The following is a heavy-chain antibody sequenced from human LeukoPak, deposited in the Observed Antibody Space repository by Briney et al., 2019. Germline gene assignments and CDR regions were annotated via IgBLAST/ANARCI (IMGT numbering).Heavy chain of an antibody. V-gene: IGHV3-30*04. CDR1: GLTFRSYA. CDR3: AKGGAAFDY. D-gene: IGHD3-10*01. Sequence: TGESLRLSCVASGLTFRSYAMHWVRQAPGKGLEWVAVISQDGSKRHYADSVKGRFTISRDNSKNIMYLQMNSLRAEDTAVYYCAKGGAAFDYWGQGTLVSVSS. J-gene: IGHJ4*02. CDR2: ISQDGSKR.